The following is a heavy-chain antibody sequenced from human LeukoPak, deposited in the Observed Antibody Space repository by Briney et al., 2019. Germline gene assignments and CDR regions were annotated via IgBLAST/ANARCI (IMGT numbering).Heavy chain of an antibody. CDR1: GFTFTSYA. CDR3: AKDRTVGASYWYFDL. Sequence: GGSLRLSCAASGFTFTSYAMSWVRQAPGKGLEWVSGISGGGDSTYYADSVKGRFTISRDSSKNTLFLHMNTLRAEDTAIYYCAKDRTVGASYWYFDLWGRGTLVTVSS. CDR2: ISGGGDST. D-gene: IGHD1-26*01. J-gene: IGHJ2*01. V-gene: IGHV3-23*01.